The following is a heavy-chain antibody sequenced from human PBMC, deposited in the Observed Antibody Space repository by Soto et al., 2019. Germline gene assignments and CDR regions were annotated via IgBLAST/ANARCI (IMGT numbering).Heavy chain of an antibody. J-gene: IGHJ4*02. CDR2: IYNSGTT. D-gene: IGHD2-8*02. CDR3: ARDKITGLFDY. V-gene: IGHV4-31*03. CDR1: GGSITRGGYY. Sequence: SETLSLTCTVSGGSITRGGYYWSWIRQHPGKGLEWIGYIYNSGTTNYNPSLKSRVTISVDTSKNQFSLKLTSVTAADTAVYYCARDKITGLFDYWGQGTLVTVSS.